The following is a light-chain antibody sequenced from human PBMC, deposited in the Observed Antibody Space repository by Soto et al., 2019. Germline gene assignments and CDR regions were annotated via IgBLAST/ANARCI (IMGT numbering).Light chain of an antibody. Sequence: ETVLTQSPGTLSLSPGERATLSCRASQSVSSNYLAWYQQKPGQAPRLLIYGASSRATGIPDRFSGSGSGTDFTLTISRLELEDFAVYYCQQYGSSPNTFGQGTKLEIK. CDR1: QSVSSNY. CDR2: GAS. V-gene: IGKV3-20*01. CDR3: QQYGSSPNT. J-gene: IGKJ2*01.